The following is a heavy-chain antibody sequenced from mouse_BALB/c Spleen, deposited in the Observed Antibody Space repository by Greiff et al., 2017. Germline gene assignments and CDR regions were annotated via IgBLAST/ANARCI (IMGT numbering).Heavy chain of an antibody. V-gene: IGHV7-1*02. Sequence: EVKVVESGGGLVQPGGSLRLSCATSGFTFSDFYMEWVRQPPGKRLEWIAASRNKANDYTTEYSASVKGRFIVSRDTSQSILYLQMNALRAEDTAIYYCARDVYDAAMDYWGQGTSVTVSS. J-gene: IGHJ4*01. CDR3: ARDVYDAAMDY. CDR2: SRNKANDYTT. D-gene: IGHD2-3*01. CDR1: GFTFSDFY.